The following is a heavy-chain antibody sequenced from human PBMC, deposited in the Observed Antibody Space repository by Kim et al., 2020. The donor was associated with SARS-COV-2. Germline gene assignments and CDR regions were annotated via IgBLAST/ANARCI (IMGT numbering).Heavy chain of an antibody. J-gene: IGHJ6*02. Sequence: GGSLRLSCAASGFTFSSYGMHWVRQAPGKGLEWVAVIWHDGSNKYYADSVKGRFTISRDNSKNTLYLQMNSLRAEATAVYYCARDRYCGSGSYFRSARSYYGMDVWGQGATVTV. CDR1: GFTFSSYG. CDR3: ARDRYCGSGSYFRSARSYYGMDV. D-gene: IGHD3-10*01. V-gene: IGHV3-33*01. CDR2: IWHDGSNK.